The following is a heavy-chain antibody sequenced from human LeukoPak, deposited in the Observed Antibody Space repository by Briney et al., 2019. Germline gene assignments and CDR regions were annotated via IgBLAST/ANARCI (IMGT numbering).Heavy chain of an antibody. J-gene: IGHJ6*02. CDR2: ISSSGSTI. CDR3: ARGRAYDSSGYYYPYYGMDV. D-gene: IGHD3-22*01. CDR1: RFTFSDYY. Sequence: PGGSLRLSCAASRFTFSDYYMSWIRQAPGKGLEWVSLISSSGSTIYYADSVKGRFTISRDNAKNSLYLQMNSLRAEDTAVYYCARGRAYDSSGYYYPYYGMDVWGQGTTVTVSS. V-gene: IGHV3-11*01.